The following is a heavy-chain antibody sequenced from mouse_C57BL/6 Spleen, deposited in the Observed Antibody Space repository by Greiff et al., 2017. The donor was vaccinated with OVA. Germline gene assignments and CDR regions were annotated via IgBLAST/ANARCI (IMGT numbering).Heavy chain of an antibody. V-gene: IGHV1-82*01. J-gene: IGHJ4*01. CDR1: GYAFSSSW. CDR2: IYPGDGDT. Sequence: QVQLQQSGPELVKPGASVKISCKASGYAFSSSWMNWVKQRPGKGLEWIGRIYPGDGDTNYNGKFKGKATLTADKSSSTAYMQLSSLTSEDSAVYFCARGGYDYGGYAMDYWGQGTSVTVSS. D-gene: IGHD2-4*01. CDR3: ARGGYDYGGYAMDY.